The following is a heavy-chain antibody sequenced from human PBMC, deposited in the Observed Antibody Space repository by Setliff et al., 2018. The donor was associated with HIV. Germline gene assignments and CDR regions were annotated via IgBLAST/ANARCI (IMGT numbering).Heavy chain of an antibody. D-gene: IGHD3-3*01. Sequence: PSETLSLTCTVSGGSMNSHYWSWIRQSPGRGLEWIGYIYYSVSTKYNPSLKRRVSMSIDTSKNQFSLKMSSVTAADTAVYYCARGVVDYDFWSGSGDYYYMDVWGKGTTVT. CDR2: IYYSVST. J-gene: IGHJ6*03. CDR3: ARGVVDYDFWSGSGDYYYMDV. CDR1: GGSMNSHY. V-gene: IGHV4-59*11.